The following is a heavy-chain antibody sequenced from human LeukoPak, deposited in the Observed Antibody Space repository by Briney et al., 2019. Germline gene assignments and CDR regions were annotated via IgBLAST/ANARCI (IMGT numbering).Heavy chain of an antibody. CDR1: ELIFTDFC. CDR3: TRGGRYTSYYWQY. CDR2: IKKDGSEQ. J-gene: IGHJ4*02. Sequence: GSLRLSCVASELIFTDFCMTWVRHSRGKGLQWVATIKKDGSEQYYVDSVKGRFTISRDNAENTLYLHMNSLRAEDTAVYYCTRGGRYTSYYWQYWGLGTLVTVSS. D-gene: IGHD1-26*01. V-gene: IGHV3-7*01.